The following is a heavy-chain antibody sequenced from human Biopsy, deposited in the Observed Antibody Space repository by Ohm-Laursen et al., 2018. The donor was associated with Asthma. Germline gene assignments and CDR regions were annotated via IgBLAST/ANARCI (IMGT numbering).Heavy chain of an antibody. J-gene: IGHJ2*01. CDR3: ARAVSSSSYWYFDL. D-gene: IGHD6-6*01. V-gene: IGHV4-39*02. CDR2: IYYSGRT. Sequence: SDTLSLTCIVSGDAMSTSGSYWGWIRQSPGEGLEWIGSIYYSGRTYYNPSLESRVTISADTPKNHFSLKVTSVIAADTAVYYCARAVSSSSYWYFDLWGRGDLVTVSS. CDR1: GDAMSTSGSY.